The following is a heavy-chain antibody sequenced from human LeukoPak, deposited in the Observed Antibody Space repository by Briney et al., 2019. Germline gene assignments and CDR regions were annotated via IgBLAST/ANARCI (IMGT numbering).Heavy chain of an antibody. J-gene: IGHJ4*02. V-gene: IGHV1-2*02. CDR2: INPNSGGT. CDR1: GYTFTGYY. CDR3: RTHMDGDYSDYIDY. D-gene: IGHD4-11*01. Sequence: PQASVKVSCKASGYTFTGYYMHWVRQAPGQGLEWMGWINPNSGGTNYAQKFQGRVTMTRDTSISTAYMELSRLRSDDTAVYYCRTHMDGDYSDYIDYWGQGTLVTVSS.